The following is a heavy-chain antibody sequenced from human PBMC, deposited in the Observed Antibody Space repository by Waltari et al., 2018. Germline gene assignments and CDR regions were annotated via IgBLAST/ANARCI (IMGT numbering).Heavy chain of an antibody. CDR2: ISNTGGTS. CDR1: GFTFSGSG. CDR3: ASGGYDIRLHYSAYAMDV. V-gene: IGHV3-48*04. D-gene: IGHD2-2*01. J-gene: IGHJ6*02. Sequence: EVQLFESGVGLVEPGGALRITGASSGFTFSGSGLNWGRKAPGRGLEWVAYISNTGGTSHSIDSVNGLFTLSTDNAKNSLFLQMHRLSADDTAVSYFASGGYDIRLHYSAYAMDVWGQGTTVTVSS.